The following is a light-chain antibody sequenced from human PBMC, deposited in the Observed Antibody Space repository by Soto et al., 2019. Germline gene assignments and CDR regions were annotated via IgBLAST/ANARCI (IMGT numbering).Light chain of an antibody. CDR2: GTS. CDR1: QSVGRN. J-gene: IGKJ3*01. Sequence: EIEMTQSPATLSVSPGERATLSCRASQSVGRNVAWYQQKPGQAPRLLIYGTSTRATGVPTRFSGSGSETEFTLTISSLQSEDFAVYYCQHYHNWPPRFTFGPGAKVDFK. V-gene: IGKV3-15*01. CDR3: QHYHNWPPRFT.